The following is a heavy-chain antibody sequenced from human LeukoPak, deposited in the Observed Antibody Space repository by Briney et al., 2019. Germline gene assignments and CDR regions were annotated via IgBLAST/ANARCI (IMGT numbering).Heavy chain of an antibody. CDR3: ARGILTAAGLFDY. Sequence: SETLSLTCTVSGGSISSYYWSWIRQPPGEGLEWIGYISYSGSTNYIPSLKSRVTISVDTSKNQFSLKLSSVTAADTAVYYCARGILTAAGLFDYWGQGTLVTVSS. V-gene: IGHV4-59*01. CDR2: ISYSGST. CDR1: GGSISSYY. D-gene: IGHD6-13*01. J-gene: IGHJ4*02.